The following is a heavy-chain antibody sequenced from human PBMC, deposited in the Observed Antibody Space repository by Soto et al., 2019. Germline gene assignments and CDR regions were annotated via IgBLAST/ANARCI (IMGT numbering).Heavy chain of an antibody. CDR2: IIPIFGTA. CDR3: ARVKIAEMAIPGPYYYYYGMDV. D-gene: IGHD2-21*01. V-gene: IGHV1-69*13. Sequence: SVKVSCKASGGTFSSYAISWVRQAPGQGLEWMGGIIPIFGTANYAQKFQGRVTITADESTSTAYMELSSLRSEDTAVYYCARVKIAEMAIPGPYYYYYGMDVWGQGTTVTVSS. CDR1: GGTFSSYA. J-gene: IGHJ6*02.